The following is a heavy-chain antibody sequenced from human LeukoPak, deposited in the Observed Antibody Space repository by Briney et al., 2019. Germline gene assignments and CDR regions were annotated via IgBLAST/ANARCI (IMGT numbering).Heavy chain of an antibody. D-gene: IGHD4-17*01. CDR2: IHFSGST. CDR1: DASISGYY. Sequence: SETLSLTCTVSDASISGYYWSWIRQPPGKGLEWIGSIHFSGSTNYNPSLRSRVTISVDTSKNQLSLNLSSVTAADTAVYYCARLRGAMTPVTSDFDYWGQGTLVTVSS. V-gene: IGHV4-59*08. J-gene: IGHJ4*02. CDR3: ARLRGAMTPVTSDFDY.